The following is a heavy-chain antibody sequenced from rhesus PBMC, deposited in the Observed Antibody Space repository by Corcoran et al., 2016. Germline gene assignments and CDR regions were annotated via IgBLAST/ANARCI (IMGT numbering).Heavy chain of an antibody. CDR1: GYSISSAYG. CDR2: IGGSSGST. Sequence: QVQLQESGPGLVKPSETLSLTCAVSGYSISSAYGWSWIRPPPGKGLGGIGYIGGSSGSTNYNPSLKSRVTISKDTSTNQFSLKLSSVTAADAAVYYCARRGYSNYGPWGQGVLVTVSS. D-gene: IGHD4-23*01. V-gene: IGHV4-127*01. CDR3: ARRGYSNYGP. J-gene: IGHJ4*01.